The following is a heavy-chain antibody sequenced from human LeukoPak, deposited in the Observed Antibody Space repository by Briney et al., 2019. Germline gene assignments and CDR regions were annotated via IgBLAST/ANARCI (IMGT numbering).Heavy chain of an antibody. CDR1: GGSISSGDYY. CDR3: ARAGKYYYYGMDV. Sequence: SQTLSLTCTVSGGSISSGDYYWSWIRQPPGKGLEWIGYIYYSGSTYYNPSLKSRVTISVDTSKNQFSLKLSSVTAADTAVYYCARAGKYYYYGMDVWGQGTTVTVSS. J-gene: IGHJ6*02. V-gene: IGHV4-30-4*01. CDR2: IYYSGST.